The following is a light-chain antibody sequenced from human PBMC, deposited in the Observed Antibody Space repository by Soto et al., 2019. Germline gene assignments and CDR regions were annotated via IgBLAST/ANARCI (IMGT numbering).Light chain of an antibody. CDR2: GTS. CDR3: QQYGSSALT. V-gene: IGKV3-20*01. Sequence: EIVLTQSPGTLSLSPGERATLSCRASQSVSSSYLVWYQQRTGQPPRLLIYGTSNRAAGIPDRFTGTRSGTDFTLTIYRLEPEDSAVYYCQQYGSSALTFGGGTKV. CDR1: QSVSSSY. J-gene: IGKJ4*01.